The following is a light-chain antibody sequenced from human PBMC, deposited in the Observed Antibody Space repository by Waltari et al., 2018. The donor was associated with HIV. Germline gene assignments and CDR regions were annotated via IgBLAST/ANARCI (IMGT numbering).Light chain of an antibody. Sequence: DIHLTQSPSSVSASVGDTVTITCRARQSISNWLAWYQQQPGKAPKLLIYAESTLQRAVPTRFSGRGDETDFNLTISNPQPEDLATYEWQQANSLRTFGGGTKVEIK. V-gene: IGKV1D-12*01. CDR2: AES. CDR1: QSISNW. J-gene: IGKJ4*02. CDR3: QQANSLRT.